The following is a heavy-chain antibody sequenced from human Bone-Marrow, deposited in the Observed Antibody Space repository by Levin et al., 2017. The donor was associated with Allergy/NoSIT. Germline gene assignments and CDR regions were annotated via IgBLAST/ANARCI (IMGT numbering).Heavy chain of an antibody. CDR1: GGSVSSGTYY. Sequence: ESLKISCSVSGGSVSSGTYYWSWIRRPPGKGLEWIGYINYRGVTKYNPSLKSRVTISVDTSKNELLLKVTSVTAADTAVYYCARNRIIVSGGNDYYYGMDVWGQGTTVTVSS. J-gene: IGHJ6*02. V-gene: IGHV4-61*01. CDR2: INYRGVT. CDR3: ARNRIIVSGGNDYYYGMDV. D-gene: IGHD5/OR15-5a*01.